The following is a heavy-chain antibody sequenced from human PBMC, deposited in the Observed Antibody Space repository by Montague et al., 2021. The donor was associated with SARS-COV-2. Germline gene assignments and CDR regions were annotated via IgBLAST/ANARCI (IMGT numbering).Heavy chain of an antibody. CDR2: IYISGST. J-gene: IGHJ4*02. CDR3: ARGQQLDFDY. D-gene: IGHD6-13*01. Sequence: SETLSFTCTVSGDSISSTYYWSWIRQPAGKGLEWIGRIYISGSTNYNSSLKSRVTMSIDTPKNQFSLKLNSLTAADTAVYYCARGQQLDFDYWGQGTLVTVSS. V-gene: IGHV4-4*07. CDR1: GDSISSTYY.